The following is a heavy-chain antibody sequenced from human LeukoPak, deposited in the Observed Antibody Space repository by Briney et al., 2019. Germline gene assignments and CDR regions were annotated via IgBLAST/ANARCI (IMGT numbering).Heavy chain of an antibody. D-gene: IGHD3-10*01. J-gene: IGHJ6*03. V-gene: IGHV1-8*01. Sequence: ASVKVSCEASGYTFTSYDINWVRQATGQGLEWMGWMNPNSGNTGYAQKFQGRVTMTRNTSISTAYMELSSLRSEDTAVYYCARAVMVRGAPSSYYYYYYMDVWGKGTTVTVSS. CDR3: ARAVMVRGAPSSYYYYYYMDV. CDR1: GYTFTSYD. CDR2: MNPNSGNT.